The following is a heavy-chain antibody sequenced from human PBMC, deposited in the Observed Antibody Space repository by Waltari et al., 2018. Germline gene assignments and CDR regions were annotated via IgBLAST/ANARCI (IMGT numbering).Heavy chain of an antibody. Sequence: QLQLQESGPGLGKPSETLSLTCTVSGGSISSSSYYWGWIRQPPGKGLEWIGSIYYSGSTYYNPSLKSRVTISVDTSKNQFSLKLSSVTAADTAVYYCARITSSGWYVFDYWGQGTLVTVSS. CDR2: IYYSGST. J-gene: IGHJ4*02. CDR1: GGSISSSSYY. CDR3: ARITSSGWYVFDY. D-gene: IGHD6-19*01. V-gene: IGHV4-39*07.